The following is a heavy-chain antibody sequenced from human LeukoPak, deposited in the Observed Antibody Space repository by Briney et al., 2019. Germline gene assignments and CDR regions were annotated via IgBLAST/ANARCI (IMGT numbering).Heavy chain of an antibody. CDR3: ARDLRIAAAGTL. V-gene: IGHV4-4*02. CDR2: IYHSGST. J-gene: IGHJ4*02. CDR1: GGSISRSNW. D-gene: IGHD6-13*01. Sequence: SETLSLTCAVSGGSISRSNWWSWVRQPPGKGLEWIGEIYHSGSTNYNPSLKSRVTISVDESKNQFSLKLSSVTAADTAVYYCARDLRIAAAGTLWGQGTLVTVSS.